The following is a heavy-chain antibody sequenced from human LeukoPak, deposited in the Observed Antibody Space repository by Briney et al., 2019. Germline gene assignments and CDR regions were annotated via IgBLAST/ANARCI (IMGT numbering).Heavy chain of an antibody. J-gene: IGHJ4*02. CDR1: GFTFDDYG. CDR3: AKDIYGDYGGLDY. Sequence: GGSLRLSCAASGFTFDDYGMNWVRQAPGKGLEWVSTIINSGGSTYYADSVKGRFTISRDSSKNTLYLQMNSLRDEYTAVYYCAKDIYGDYGGLDYWGQGTLVTVSS. CDR2: IINSGGST. V-gene: IGHV3-23*01. D-gene: IGHD4-17*01.